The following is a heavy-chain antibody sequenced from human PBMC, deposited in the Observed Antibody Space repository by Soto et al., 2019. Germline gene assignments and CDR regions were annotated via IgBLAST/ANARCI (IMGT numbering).Heavy chain of an antibody. CDR3: ARDPYGSGTYGYFDN. Sequence: EAQLLESGGDLVQPGGSLRLSCAASSFILSTYAMSWVRQAPGKGLEWVSAISGSGGITSYADSVKGRFTISRDNSKNTLFLLMNSLRVEDTAVYYCARDPYGSGTYGYFDNWGQGTLVTVSS. CDR1: SFILSTYA. J-gene: IGHJ4*02. D-gene: IGHD3-10*01. V-gene: IGHV3-23*01. CDR2: ISGSGGIT.